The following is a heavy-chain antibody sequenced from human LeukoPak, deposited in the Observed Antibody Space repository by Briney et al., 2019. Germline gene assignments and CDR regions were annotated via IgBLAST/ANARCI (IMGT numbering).Heavy chain of an antibody. D-gene: IGHD5-12*01. Sequence: GGSLRLSCAASGFTFSDYYMSWIRQAPGKGLEWVSYISSSSRYRNYADSVNGRFTISRDNSKNTLYLQMNSLRAEDTAVYYCAKDRGYSGYDHIDYWGQGTLVTVSS. CDR3: AKDRGYSGYDHIDY. V-gene: IGHV3-11*05. J-gene: IGHJ4*02. CDR1: GFTFSDYY. CDR2: ISSSSRYR.